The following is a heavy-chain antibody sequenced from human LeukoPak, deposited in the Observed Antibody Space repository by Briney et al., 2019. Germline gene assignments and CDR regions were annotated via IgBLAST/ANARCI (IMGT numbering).Heavy chain of an antibody. Sequence: GESLKISCKGSGYTFTTYWIGWVRQMPGKGLEWMALIYPDDSDIRYSPSFQGQVTISADKSMDTAYLQWSSLQASDTAMYYCVRRNRYDFDYWGQGSLVSVSS. J-gene: IGHJ4*02. D-gene: IGHD1-14*01. V-gene: IGHV5-51*01. CDR1: GYTFTTYW. CDR2: IYPDDSDI. CDR3: VRRNRYDFDY.